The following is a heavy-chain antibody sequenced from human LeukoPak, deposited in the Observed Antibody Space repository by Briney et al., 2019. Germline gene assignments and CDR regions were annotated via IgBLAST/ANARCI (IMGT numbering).Heavy chain of an antibody. Sequence: GGSLRLSCAASGFTFSDYYMSWIRQAPGKGLEWVSYISSSGSTIYYADSVKGRFTISRDNAKNSLYLQMNSLRAEDTAVYYCARVKSTYYYYGMDVWGQGTTVTVSS. J-gene: IGHJ6*02. CDR2: ISSSGSTI. CDR3: ARVKSTYYYYGMDV. CDR1: GFTFSDYY. V-gene: IGHV3-11*01.